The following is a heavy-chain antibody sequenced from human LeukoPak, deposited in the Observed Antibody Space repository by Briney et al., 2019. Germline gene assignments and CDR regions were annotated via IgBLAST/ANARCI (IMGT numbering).Heavy chain of an antibody. Sequence: SETLSLTCTVSGGSISSSSYYWGWIRQPPGRGLEWIGSIYYSGSTYYNPSLKSRVTISVDTSKNQFSLKLSSVTAADTAVYYCAREQGYSSSWYGGANAFDIWGQGTMVTVSS. V-gene: IGHV4-39*07. CDR1: GGSISSSSYY. J-gene: IGHJ3*02. D-gene: IGHD6-13*01. CDR2: IYYSGST. CDR3: AREQGYSSSWYGGANAFDI.